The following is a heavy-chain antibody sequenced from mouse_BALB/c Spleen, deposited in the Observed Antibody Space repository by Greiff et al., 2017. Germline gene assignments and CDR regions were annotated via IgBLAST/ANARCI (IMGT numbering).Heavy chain of an antibody. CDR2: ISSGGSYI. CDR1: GFTFSSYG. CDR3: ARKVMDAMDY. Sequence: EVMLVESGGDLVKPGGSLKLSCAASGFTFSSYGMSWVRQTPDKRLEWVATISSGGSYIYYPDSVKGRFTISRDNAKNTLYLQMSSLKSEDTAMYYCARKVMDAMDYWGQGTSVTVSS. D-gene: IGHD1-3*01. V-gene: IGHV5-6*01. J-gene: IGHJ4*01.